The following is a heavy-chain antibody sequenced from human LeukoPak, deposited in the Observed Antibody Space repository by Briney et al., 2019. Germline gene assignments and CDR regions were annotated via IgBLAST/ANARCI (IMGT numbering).Heavy chain of an antibody. J-gene: IGHJ5*02. CDR2: INPNSGGT. V-gene: IGHV1-2*02. CDR3: ASTTGWLGWFDP. Sequence: ASVKVSCKASGYTFTSYGISWVRQAPGQGLEWMGWINPNSGGTNYAQKFQGRVTMTRDTSISTAYMELSRLRSDDTAVYYCASTTGWLGWFDPWGQGTLVTVSS. D-gene: IGHD5-12*01. CDR1: GYTFTSYG.